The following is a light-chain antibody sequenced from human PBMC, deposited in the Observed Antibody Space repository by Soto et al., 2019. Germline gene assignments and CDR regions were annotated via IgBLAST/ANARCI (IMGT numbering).Light chain of an antibody. V-gene: IGKV3-20*01. J-gene: IGKJ1*01. CDR2: GAS. CDR1: QSIATSQ. CDR3: QQFAASPRT. Sequence: EIVLTQSPGTLSLSPGERATLFCRACQSIATSQLAWYQQKPGQAPRLLIGASTRATGIPDRFSDSGSGTDFTLTISRLEPEDFAVYYCQQFAASPRTFGQGTTVEIK.